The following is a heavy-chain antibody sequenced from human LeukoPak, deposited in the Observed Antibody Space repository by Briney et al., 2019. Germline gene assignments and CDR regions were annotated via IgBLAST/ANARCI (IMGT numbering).Heavy chain of an antibody. D-gene: IGHD3-3*01. V-gene: IGHV4-34*01. CDR3: ARDSITIFGVVSVYYYGMDV. CDR1: GGSFSGYY. CDR2: INHSGST. J-gene: IGHJ6*02. Sequence: ASETLSLTCAVYGGSFSGYYWSWIRQPPGKGLEWIGGINHSGSTNYNPSLKSRVTISVDTSKNQFSLKLSSVTAADTAVYYCARDSITIFGVVSVYYYGMDVWGQGTTVTVSS.